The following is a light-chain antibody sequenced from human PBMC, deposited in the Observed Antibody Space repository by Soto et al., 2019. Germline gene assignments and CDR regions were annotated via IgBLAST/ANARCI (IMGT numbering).Light chain of an antibody. V-gene: IGLV2-14*01. CDR2: DVS. CDR3: SSYTSSSLRG. Sequence: QSALTQPASVSGSPGQSITISCTGTSSDVGGYNYVSWYQQHPGKATKLMIYDVSNRPSGVSNRFSGSKSGNTASLTISGLQAEDEADYYCSSYTSSSLRGFGTGTKVTVL. J-gene: IGLJ1*01. CDR1: SSDVGGYNY.